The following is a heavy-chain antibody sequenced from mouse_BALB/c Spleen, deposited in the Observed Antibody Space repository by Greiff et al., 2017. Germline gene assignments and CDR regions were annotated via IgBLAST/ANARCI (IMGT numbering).Heavy chain of an antibody. CDR2: IYPSDSYT. CDR3: TRCDDGSNYYFDY. J-gene: IGHJ2*01. CDR1: GYTFTSYW. D-gene: IGHD1-1*01. Sequence: QVQLQQPGAELVRPGASVKLSCKASGYTFTSYWINWVKQRPGQGLEWIGNIYPSDSYTNYNQKFKDKATLTVDKSSSTAYMQLSSPTSEDSAVYYCTRCDDGSNYYFDYWGQGTTLTVSS. V-gene: IGHV1-69*02.